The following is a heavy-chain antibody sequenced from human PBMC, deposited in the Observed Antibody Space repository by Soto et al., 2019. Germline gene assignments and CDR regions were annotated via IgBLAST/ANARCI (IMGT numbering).Heavy chain of an antibody. CDR2: IYSGGST. V-gene: IGHV3-66*01. D-gene: IGHD5-12*01. CDR1: GVPVSSNY. Sequence: GGSLRLSCASSGVPVSSNYMSWVRQAPGKGLEWVSVIYSGGSTYYADSVKGRFTISRDNSKNTLYLQMNSLRAEDTAVYYCARVMGSGYAFDYWGQGTLVTVSS. J-gene: IGHJ4*02. CDR3: ARVMGSGYAFDY.